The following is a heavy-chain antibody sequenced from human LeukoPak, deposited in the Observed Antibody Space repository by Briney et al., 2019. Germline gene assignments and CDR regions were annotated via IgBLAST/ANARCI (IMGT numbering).Heavy chain of an antibody. CDR2: IRYDGSNK. J-gene: IGHJ4*02. D-gene: IGHD3-10*01. CDR1: GFTFSSYG. V-gene: IGHV3-30*02. Sequence: GGSLRLSCAASGFTFSSYGMHWVRQAPGKGLEWVAFIRYDGSNKYYADSVKGRFTISRDNSKNTLYLQMNSLRAEDTAVYYCARDINYYGSGSYYNGGGFDYWGQGTLVTVST. CDR3: ARDINYYGSGSYYNGGGFDY.